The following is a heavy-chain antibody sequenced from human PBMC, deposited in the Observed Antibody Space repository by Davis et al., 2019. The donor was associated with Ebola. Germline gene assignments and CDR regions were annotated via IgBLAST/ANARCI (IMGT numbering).Heavy chain of an antibody. CDR2: IYYSGST. CDR3: ARHYDFWSGPPTDAFDI. D-gene: IGHD3-3*01. CDR1: GGSISSSSYY. V-gene: IGHV4-39*01. J-gene: IGHJ3*02. Sequence: PSETLSLTCTVSGGSISSSSYYWGWIRQPPGKGLEWIGSIYYSGSTYYNPSLKSRVTISVDTSKNQFSLKLSAVTAADTAVYYCARHYDFWSGPPTDAFDIWGQGTMVTVSS.